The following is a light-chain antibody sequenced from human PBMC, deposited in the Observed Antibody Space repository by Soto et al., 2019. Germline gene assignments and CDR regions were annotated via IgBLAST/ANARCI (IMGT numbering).Light chain of an antibody. CDR3: QQSYSTPIT. CDR1: QSINSY. J-gene: IGKJ5*01. V-gene: IGKV1-39*01. Sequence: DIQMTQSPSSLSASVGDRVTITCRASQSINSYLNWYQQKPGKAPKLLIYGASSLQSGVPSRFSDSGSGTDFTLTISSLQPEDFATYSCQQSYSTPITFGQGSRLVIK. CDR2: GAS.